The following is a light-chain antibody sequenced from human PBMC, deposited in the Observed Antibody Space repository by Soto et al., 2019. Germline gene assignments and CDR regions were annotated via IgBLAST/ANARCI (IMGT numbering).Light chain of an antibody. CDR1: QSISSY. V-gene: IGKV1-5*01. J-gene: IGKJ1*01. Sequence: DIQMTQSASSLSVSLGDRVTITWRASQSISSYLNWYQQKPGKAPKLLMYDASTLQSGVPSRFSGSGSGTEFTLTISSLQPEEFATYYCQQYNSYWTFGQGTKVDIK. CDR3: QQYNSYWT. CDR2: DAS.